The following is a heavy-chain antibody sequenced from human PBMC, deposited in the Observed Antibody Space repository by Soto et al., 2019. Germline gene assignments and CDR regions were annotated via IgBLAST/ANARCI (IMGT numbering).Heavy chain of an antibody. V-gene: IGHV3-30*18. J-gene: IGHJ6*03. CDR1: GFTFSSYG. D-gene: IGHD3-10*01. CDR2: ISYDGSNK. Sequence: GGSLRLSCAASGFTFSSYGMHWVRQAPGKGLEWVAVISYDGSNKYYADSVKGRFTISRDNSKNTLYLQMNSLRAEDTAVYYCAKDHYYGSGSYYPPNYYYYYMDVWGKGTTVTVSS. CDR3: AKDHYYGSGSYYPPNYYYYYMDV.